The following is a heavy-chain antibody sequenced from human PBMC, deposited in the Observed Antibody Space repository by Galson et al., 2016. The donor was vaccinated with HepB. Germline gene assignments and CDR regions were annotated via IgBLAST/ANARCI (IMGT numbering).Heavy chain of an antibody. CDR2: ISAYNGNT. CDR3: ARVYPGVTLDF. V-gene: IGHV1-18*01. J-gene: IGHJ3*01. Sequence: SVKVSCKASGYTFSSYEISWVRQAPGQGLEWLGWISAYNGNTKYPHKVQGRVTMTTDASTSTAYMELRSLGSDDTAVYYCARVYPGVTLDFWGQGTMVTVSA. D-gene: IGHD2-8*01. CDR1: GYTFSSYE.